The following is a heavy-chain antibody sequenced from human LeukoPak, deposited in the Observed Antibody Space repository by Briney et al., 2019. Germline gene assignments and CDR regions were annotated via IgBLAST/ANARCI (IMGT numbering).Heavy chain of an antibody. CDR2: MNPNSGYT. CDR3: ARVDGSIDY. CDR1: GYTFTTYD. Sequence: GASVKVSCKASGYTFTTYDINWVRQATGQGLEWMGWMNPNSGYTGFAQKFQGRVTFTRATSISTDYMELSSLRSEDTAVYYCARVDGSIDYWGQGTLVTVSS. J-gene: IGHJ4*02. V-gene: IGHV1-8*03. D-gene: IGHD1-26*01.